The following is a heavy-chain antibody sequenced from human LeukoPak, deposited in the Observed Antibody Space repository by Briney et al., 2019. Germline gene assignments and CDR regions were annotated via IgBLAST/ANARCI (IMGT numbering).Heavy chain of an antibody. CDR3: AARSYYDILAGRYNSFDP. CDR2: IIPNFGTA. V-gene: IGHV1-69*06. CDR1: GGTFSSYA. D-gene: IGHD3-9*01. J-gene: IGHJ5*02. Sequence: GSSVKVFCRASGGTFSSYAISWVRQAPGQGLEWMGGIIPNFGTANYAQKFQGRVTITADKSTSTAYMELSSLRSEDTAVYYCAARSYYDILAGRYNSFDPWGQGTLVTVSS.